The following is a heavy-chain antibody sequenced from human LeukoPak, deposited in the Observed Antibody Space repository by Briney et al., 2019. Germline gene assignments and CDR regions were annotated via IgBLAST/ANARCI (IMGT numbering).Heavy chain of an antibody. CDR3: AKPIAAGYSSGWYGLDY. Sequence: GGSLRLSCAASGFTFSSYGMHWVRQAPGKGLEWVAFIRYDGSNKYYADSVKGRFTISRDNSKNTLYLQMNSLRAEDTAVYYCAKPIAAGYSSGWYGLDYWGQGTLVTVSS. CDR2: IRYDGSNK. D-gene: IGHD6-19*01. J-gene: IGHJ4*02. CDR1: GFTFSSYG. V-gene: IGHV3-30*02.